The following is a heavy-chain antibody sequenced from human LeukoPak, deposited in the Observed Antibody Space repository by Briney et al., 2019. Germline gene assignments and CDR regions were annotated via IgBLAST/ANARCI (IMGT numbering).Heavy chain of an antibody. J-gene: IGHJ5*02. CDR2: MNPNSGNT. V-gene: IGHV1-8*02. CDR3: ARTPLRYCSGGSCYSGGWFDP. D-gene: IGHD2-15*01. CDR1: GGTFSSYA. Sequence: ASVKVSCKASGGTFSSYAISWVRQAPGQGLEWMGWMNPNSGNTGYAQKFQGRVTMTRNTSISTAYMELSSLRSEDTAVYYCARTPLRYCSGGSCYSGGWFDPWGQGTLVTVSS.